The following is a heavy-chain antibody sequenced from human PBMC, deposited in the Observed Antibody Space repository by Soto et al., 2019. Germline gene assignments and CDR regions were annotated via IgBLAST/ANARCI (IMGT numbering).Heavy chain of an antibody. CDR1: GFTFGDYA. V-gene: IGHV3-9*01. J-gene: IGHJ6*02. CDR3: AASRTLDSSDYSCFHYGMDV. D-gene: IGHD3-22*01. Sequence: EVQLVESGGGLVQPGRSLRLSCAASGFTFGDYAMHWVRQVPGKGLQWVSGLSWNGVTIGYVASVEGRFIIPRDNAKKYMYFQMNGLAPDDKALYFSAASRTLDSSDYSCFHYGMDVWGLGTTVTVS. CDR2: LSWNGVTI.